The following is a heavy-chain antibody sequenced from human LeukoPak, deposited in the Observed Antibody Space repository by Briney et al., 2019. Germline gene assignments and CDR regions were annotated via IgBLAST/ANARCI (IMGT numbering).Heavy chain of an antibody. Sequence: GGSLRLSCAASGFTVSTNYMSWVRQAPGKGLEWVSVIYSGGSTYYADSVKGRFTISRDNSKNTLYLQMNSLRAEDTAMYYCATTYQYSSGFFYYWGQGTLVAVSS. CDR1: GFTVSTNY. D-gene: IGHD5-18*01. V-gene: IGHV3-53*01. CDR2: IYSGGST. J-gene: IGHJ4*02. CDR3: ATTYQYSSGFFYY.